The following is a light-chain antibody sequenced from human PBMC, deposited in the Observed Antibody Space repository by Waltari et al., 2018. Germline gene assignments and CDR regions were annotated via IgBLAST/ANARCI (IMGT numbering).Light chain of an antibody. J-gene: IGKJ1*01. Sequence: EIVLAQSPATLSLSPGERATLSCRASLYVTNTLAWYQQKPGQAPRLLVFGSSTRATGVPARFSGSGSGTEFTLTISSLQSEDFANYFCQQYNNWPWTFGQGTKVEVK. CDR2: GSS. V-gene: IGKV3-15*01. CDR1: LYVTNT. CDR3: QQYNNWPWT.